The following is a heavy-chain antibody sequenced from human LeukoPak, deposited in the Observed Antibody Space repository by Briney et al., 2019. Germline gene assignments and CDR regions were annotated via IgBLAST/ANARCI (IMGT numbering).Heavy chain of an antibody. Sequence: SQTLSLTCTVSGGSISSGDYYWSWIRQPPGKGLEWIGYIYYSGSTYYNPSLKSRVTISVDTSKNQFSLKLSSVTAADTAVYYCARHSVSSSWYEFFDYWGQGTLVTVSS. V-gene: IGHV4-30-4*08. D-gene: IGHD6-13*01. CDR1: GGSISSGDYY. CDR3: ARHSVSSSWYEFFDY. J-gene: IGHJ4*02. CDR2: IYYSGST.